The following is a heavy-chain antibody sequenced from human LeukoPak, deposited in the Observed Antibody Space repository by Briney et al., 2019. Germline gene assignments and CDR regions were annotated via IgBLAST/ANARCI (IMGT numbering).Heavy chain of an antibody. J-gene: IGHJ6*02. D-gene: IGHD3-10*01. CDR1: GGSIGSGGFS. CDR3: ARGSGFYYGSGSPPTAVDV. Sequence: PSQTLSLTCAVSGGSIGSGGFSWSWIRLPPGKGLECIGYIYHSGITYYNPSLKSRVTISIDRSKNQFSLTLSSVTVADTAVYYCARGSGFYYGSGSPPTAVDVWGQGTTVTVSS. V-gene: IGHV4-30-2*01. CDR2: IYHSGIT.